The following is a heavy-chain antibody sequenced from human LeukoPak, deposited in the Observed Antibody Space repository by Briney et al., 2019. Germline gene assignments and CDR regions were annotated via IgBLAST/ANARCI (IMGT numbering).Heavy chain of an antibody. CDR1: GGSISSGGYY. J-gene: IGHJ4*02. Sequence: PSETLSLTCTVSGGSISSGGYYWSWIRQPPGKGLEWIGYIYHSGSTNYNPSLKSRVTISVDTSKNQFFLKLSSVTAADTAVYYCARGLGYSSGWFGNNYFDYWGQGTLVTVSS. CDR3: ARGLGYSSGWFGNNYFDY. V-gene: IGHV4-30-2*01. D-gene: IGHD6-19*01. CDR2: IYHSGST.